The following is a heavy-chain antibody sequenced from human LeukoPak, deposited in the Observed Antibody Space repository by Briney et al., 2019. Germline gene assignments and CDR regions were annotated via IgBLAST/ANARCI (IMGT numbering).Heavy chain of an antibody. D-gene: IGHD2-21*01. V-gene: IGHV4-61*01. CDR3: ARLNCGGAGCFDY. Sequence: SETLSLTCTVSGGSVSSGSYYWSWIRQPPGKGLEWIGYIYYSGSTNYNPSLKSRVTISVDTSKNQFSLKLSSVTAADTAVYYCARLNCGGAGCFDYWGQGTLVTVSS. J-gene: IGHJ4*02. CDR1: GGSVSSGSYY. CDR2: IYYSGST.